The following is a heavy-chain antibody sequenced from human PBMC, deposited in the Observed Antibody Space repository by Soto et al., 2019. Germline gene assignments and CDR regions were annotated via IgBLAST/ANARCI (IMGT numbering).Heavy chain of an antibody. CDR3: AVAVAGPTAIGY. CDR2: INSDGSST. J-gene: IGHJ4*02. V-gene: IGHV3-74*01. Sequence: GGSLRLSCAASGFTLSSYWMHWVRQVPGKGLVWVSRINSDGSSTTYADSVKGRFTISRDNAKNTLYLQMNSLRAEDTAVYYCAVAVAGPTAIGYWGQGTLLTVSS. D-gene: IGHD6-19*01. CDR1: GFTLSSYW.